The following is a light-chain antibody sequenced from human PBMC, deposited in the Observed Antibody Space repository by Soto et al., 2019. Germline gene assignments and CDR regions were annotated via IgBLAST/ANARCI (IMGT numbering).Light chain of an antibody. Sequence: QSALTQPASVSGSPGQSITISCIGASSDIGKYKVVSWYQHHPGKVPKLLIYEATKRPSGVSDRFSGSKSDNTASLTISGLLAEDEADYYCTSYTSISTYVFGTGTKLTVL. CDR2: EAT. V-gene: IGLV2-14*02. CDR3: TSYTSISTYV. CDR1: SSDIGKYKV. J-gene: IGLJ1*01.